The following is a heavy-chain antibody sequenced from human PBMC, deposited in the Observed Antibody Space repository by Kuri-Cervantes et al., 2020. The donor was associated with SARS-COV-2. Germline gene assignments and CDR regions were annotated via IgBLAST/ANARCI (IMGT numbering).Heavy chain of an antibody. CDR3: SRLMYGSGSYYPLSY. CDR2: IRSKAYGGTT. Sequence: GGSLRLSCTASGLTFGDYAMSWVRQAPGKGLEWVGFIRSKAYGGTTEYAASVKGRFTITRDDSRSIDYLQMNSLKSEDTAVYYCSRLMYGSGSYYPLSYWGQGTLVTVSS. CDR1: GLTFGDYA. V-gene: IGHV3-49*04. J-gene: IGHJ4*02. D-gene: IGHD3-10*01.